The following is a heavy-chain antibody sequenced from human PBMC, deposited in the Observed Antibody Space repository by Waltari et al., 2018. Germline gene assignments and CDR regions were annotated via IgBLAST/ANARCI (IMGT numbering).Heavy chain of an antibody. Sequence: QLHLQESGPGLVKPSETLSLTCAVSGGSISSSSYYWGWIRQPPGKGLEWIGSIYYSGSTYYNPSLKSRVTISVDTSKNQFSLKLSSVTAADTAVYYCALTYYYDSSGYRVDYWGQGTLVTVSS. CDR1: GGSISSSSYY. CDR2: IYYSGST. D-gene: IGHD3-22*01. J-gene: IGHJ4*02. CDR3: ALTYYYDSSGYRVDY. V-gene: IGHV4-39*07.